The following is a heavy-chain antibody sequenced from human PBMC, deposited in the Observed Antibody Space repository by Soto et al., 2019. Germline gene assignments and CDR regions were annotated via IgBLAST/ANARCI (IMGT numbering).Heavy chain of an antibody. CDR2: IYYSGST. CDR1: GGSISSYY. D-gene: IGHD4-17*01. J-gene: IGHJ4*02. Sequence: SETLSLTCTVSGGSISSYYWSWIRQPPGKGLEWIGYIYYSGSTNYNPSLKSRVTISVDTSKNQFSLKLSSVTAADTAVYYCASRALYGDYVDYWGQGTLVTVSS. CDR3: ASRALYGDYVDY. V-gene: IGHV4-59*08.